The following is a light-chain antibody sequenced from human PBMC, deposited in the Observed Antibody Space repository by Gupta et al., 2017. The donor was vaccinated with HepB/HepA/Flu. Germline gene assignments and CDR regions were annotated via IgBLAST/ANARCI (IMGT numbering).Light chain of an antibody. J-gene: IGKJ1*01. CDR1: QSISSW. CDR2: KAS. V-gene: IGKV1-5*03. Sequence: DIQMTQSPSTLSASVGDRVTITCRASQSISSWLAWYQQKPGKAPKLLIHKASSLESGVPSRFSSSGSRTEFTLTSSSLQPDDSATYYCQQHKRYSRTFGQGTKVEIK. CDR3: QQHKRYSRT.